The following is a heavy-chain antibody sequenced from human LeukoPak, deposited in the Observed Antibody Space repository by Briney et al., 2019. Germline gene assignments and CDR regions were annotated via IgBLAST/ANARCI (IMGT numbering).Heavy chain of an antibody. J-gene: IGHJ4*02. CDR2: ISSDGNDK. Sequence: QSGGSLRLSCAASGFTFRSYGMHWVRQAPGKGLEWVALISSDGNDKLYGDSVRGRFTISRDDSKSTLYLQMNSLRAEDTAVYYCTTKVTRGNSGDDCDDWGQGTLVTVSS. V-gene: IGHV3-30*03. D-gene: IGHD5-12*01. CDR1: GFTFRSYG. CDR3: TTKVTRGNSGDDCDD.